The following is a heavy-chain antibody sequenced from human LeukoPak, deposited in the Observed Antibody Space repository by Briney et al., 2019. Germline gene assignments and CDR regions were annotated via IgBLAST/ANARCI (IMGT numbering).Heavy chain of an antibody. Sequence: GGSLRLSCAASGFTFSDYYMSWIRQDPGKGLEGVSYISSGGRTIYYADSVKGRFTMSRDNAKNSLYLQMNSLRAEDTAVYYCARPVVAATTPDTFDIWGQGTMVTVSS. CDR3: ARPVVAATTPDTFDI. D-gene: IGHD2-15*01. CDR2: ISSGGRTI. CDR1: GFTFSDYY. J-gene: IGHJ3*02. V-gene: IGHV3-11*04.